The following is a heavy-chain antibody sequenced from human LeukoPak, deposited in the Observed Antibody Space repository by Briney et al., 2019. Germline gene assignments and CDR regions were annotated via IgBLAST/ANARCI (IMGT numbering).Heavy chain of an antibody. V-gene: IGHV4-4*02. CDR2: IYHTAST. J-gene: IGHJ3*02. CDR1: GGSISSSNW. Sequence: PSETLSLTCAVSGGSISSSNWWSWVRQSPGKGLEWIGEIYHTASTNYNPSLKSRVTISVDKSKNQFSLNLRSVTAADTAVYFCARVLHSFDIWGQGTMVTVSS. CDR3: ARVLHSFDI. D-gene: IGHD3-16*01.